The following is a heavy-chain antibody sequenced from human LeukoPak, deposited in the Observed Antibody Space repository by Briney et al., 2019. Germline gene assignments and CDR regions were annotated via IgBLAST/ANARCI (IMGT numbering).Heavy chain of an antibody. CDR3: ARHSEDYGDYGGWFDP. V-gene: IGHV1-69*13. CDR2: IIPIFGTA. J-gene: IGHJ5*02. D-gene: IGHD4-17*01. Sequence: SVKVSCKASGGTFSSYAISWVRQAPGQGLEWMGGIIPIFGTANYAQKFQGRVTITADESTSTAYMELSSLRSEDTAVYYCARHSEDYGDYGGWFDPWGQGTLVTVSS. CDR1: GGTFSSYA.